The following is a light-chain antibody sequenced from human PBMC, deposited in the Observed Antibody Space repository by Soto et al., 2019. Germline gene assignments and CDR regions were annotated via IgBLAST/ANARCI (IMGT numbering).Light chain of an antibody. J-gene: IGKJ4*01. V-gene: IGKV3-11*01. CDR1: ETVDSF. CDR2: DAS. CDR3: QQRKKWPPLT. Sequence: EIVLTQSPATLSLSPGERAALSCRASETVDSFLAWYQQKPGQAPRLLIYDASKRATGIPARFSGSGSATDFPLTISSLEPTYFAVYYCQQRKKWPPLTFGGGNKVEIK.